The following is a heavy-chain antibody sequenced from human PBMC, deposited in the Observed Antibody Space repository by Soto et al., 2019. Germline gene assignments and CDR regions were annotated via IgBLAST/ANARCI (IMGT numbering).Heavy chain of an antibody. V-gene: IGHV3-49*04. CDR3: GRAESPDTAYFSDY. J-gene: IGHJ4*02. CDR1: GFSFGDYA. Sequence: GGSLRLSCTGSGFSFGDYAINWVRQAPGKGLEWVGLIRNQTHHETPEYAASVKDRFTITRDDSNSVAYLQMTSLRAEDSAVYYCGRAESPDTAYFSDYWGQGTLVTVSS. D-gene: IGHD5-18*01. CDR2: IRNQTHHETP.